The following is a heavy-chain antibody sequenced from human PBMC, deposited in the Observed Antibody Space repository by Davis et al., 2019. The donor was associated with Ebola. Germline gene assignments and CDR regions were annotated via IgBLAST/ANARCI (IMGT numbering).Heavy chain of an antibody. D-gene: IGHD6-19*01. CDR3: ARPVAGTAEYFQH. CDR2: IWYDGSNK. Sequence: PGGSLRLSCAASGFTFSSYGVHWVRQAPGKGLEWVAVIWYDGSNKYYADSVKGRFTISRDNSKNTLYLQMNSLRAEDTAVYYCARPVAGTAEYFQHWGQGTLVTVSS. V-gene: IGHV3-33*01. J-gene: IGHJ1*01. CDR1: GFTFSSYG.